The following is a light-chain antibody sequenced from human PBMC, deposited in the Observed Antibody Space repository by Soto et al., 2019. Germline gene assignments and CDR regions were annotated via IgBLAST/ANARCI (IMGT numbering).Light chain of an antibody. J-gene: IGKJ1*01. V-gene: IGKV1-5*01. CDR2: DAS. CDR1: QSISSW. Sequence: DIQMTQSPSTLSACVGDRVTITCRASQSISSWLAWYKQKPGKAPKLLIYDASSLESGVPSMFSGSGFGTEFALTISSLQTDDFATYYCQQYNSYLWTFGQGTKVEIK. CDR3: QQYNSYLWT.